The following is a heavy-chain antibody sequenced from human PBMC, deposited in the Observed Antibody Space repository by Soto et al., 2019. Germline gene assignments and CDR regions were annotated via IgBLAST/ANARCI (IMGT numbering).Heavy chain of an antibody. CDR1: GFSFIDFA. V-gene: IGHV3-21*01. D-gene: IGHD2-15*01. Sequence: PGGSLRLSCAASGFSFIDFAMSWVRQAPGKGLEWVSGIRGFSPYTFYAESVKGRFTISRDNAKNSLYLQMNSLRAEDTAVYYCARDRGYDAHDYYYNAMDVWGQGTTVTVSS. J-gene: IGHJ6*02. CDR2: IRGFSPYT. CDR3: ARDRGYDAHDYYYNAMDV.